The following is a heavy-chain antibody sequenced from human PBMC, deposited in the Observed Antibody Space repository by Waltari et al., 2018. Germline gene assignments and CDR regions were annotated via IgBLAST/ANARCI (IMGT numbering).Heavy chain of an antibody. D-gene: IGHD1-1*01. CDR2: IYYSGST. CDR3: ARDFGNWNRKDGMDV. CDR1: GGSISSYY. J-gene: IGHJ6*02. V-gene: IGHV4-59*01. Sequence: QVQLQESGPGLVKPSETLSLTCTVSGGSISSYYWSWIRPPPGKGLEWIGYIYYSGSTNYNPSLKSRVTISVDTSKNQFSLKLSSVTAADTAVYYCARDFGNWNRKDGMDVWGQGTTVTVSS.